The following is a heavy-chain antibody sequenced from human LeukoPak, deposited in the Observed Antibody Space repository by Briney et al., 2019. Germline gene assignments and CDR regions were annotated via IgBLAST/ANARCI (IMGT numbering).Heavy chain of an antibody. CDR1: GGTFSSYA. V-gene: IGHV1-69*04. Sequence: GASVKVSCKASGGTFSSYAISWVRQAPGQGLEWMGRIIPIIGIANYAQKFQGRVTITADKSTSTAYMELSSLRSEDTAVYYCARGGRYSSGWYNWFDPWGQGTLVTVSS. CDR3: ARGGRYSSGWYNWFDP. D-gene: IGHD6-19*01. J-gene: IGHJ5*02. CDR2: IIPIIGIA.